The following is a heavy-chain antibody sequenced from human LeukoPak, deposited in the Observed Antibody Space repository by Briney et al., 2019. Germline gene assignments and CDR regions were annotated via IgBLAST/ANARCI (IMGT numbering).Heavy chain of an antibody. D-gene: IGHD3-9*01. V-gene: IGHV3-48*03. CDR1: GFTFSSYE. CDR3: ARDLVTLIIDY. J-gene: IGHJ4*02. CDR2: ISSSGSTI. Sequence: GGSLRLSCAASGFTFSSYEMNWVRQAPGKGLEWVSYISSSGSTIYYADSVKGRFTISRDNAKNSLYLQMNSLRAEDTAVYYCARDLVTLIIDYWGQGTLVTVSS.